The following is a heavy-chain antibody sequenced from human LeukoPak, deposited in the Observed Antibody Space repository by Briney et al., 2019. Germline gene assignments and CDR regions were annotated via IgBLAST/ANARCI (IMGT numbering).Heavy chain of an antibody. CDR3: ARGGVVVVAAMPDY. CDR1: GFTFDDYA. CDR2: ISWNSGSI. J-gene: IGHJ4*02. D-gene: IGHD2-15*01. V-gene: IGHV3-9*01. Sequence: PGGSLRLSCAASGFTFDDYAMHWVRQAPGKGLEWVSGISWNSGSIGYADSVKGRFTISRDNAKNSLYLQMNSLRAEDTALYYCARGGVVVVAAMPDYWGQGTLVTVSS.